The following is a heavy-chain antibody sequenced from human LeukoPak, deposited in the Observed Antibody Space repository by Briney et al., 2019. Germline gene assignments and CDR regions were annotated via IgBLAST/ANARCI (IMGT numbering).Heavy chain of an antibody. CDR3: ASGYSGYDLIPRFDY. CDR2: IYYSGST. Sequence: SETLSLTCTVSGGSISSYYWSWIRQPRGKGLEWIGYIYYSGSTNYNPSLKSRVTISVDTSKNQFSLKLSSVTAADTAVYYCASGYSGYDLIPRFDYWGQGTLVTVSS. J-gene: IGHJ4*02. D-gene: IGHD5-12*01. V-gene: IGHV4-59*08. CDR1: GGSISSYY.